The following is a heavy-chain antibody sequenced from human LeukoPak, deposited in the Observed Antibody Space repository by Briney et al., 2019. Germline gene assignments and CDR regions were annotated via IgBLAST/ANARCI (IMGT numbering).Heavy chain of an antibody. CDR1: GFPFSSYS. J-gene: IGHJ5*02. Sequence: GGSLRLSCAASGFPFSSYSMNWVRQAPGRGLEWVSYITSYSSTIYYADSVKGRFTISRDNAENTLYLQMNSLRADDTAVYYCAKDWSGYYKWSDPWGQGTLVTVSS. D-gene: IGHD3-3*01. CDR2: ITSYSSTI. CDR3: AKDWSGYYKWSDP. V-gene: IGHV3-48*01.